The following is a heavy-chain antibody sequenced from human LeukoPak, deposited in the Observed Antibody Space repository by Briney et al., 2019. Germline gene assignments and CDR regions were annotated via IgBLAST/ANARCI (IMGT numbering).Heavy chain of an antibody. CDR2: ISGSGGST. J-gene: IGHJ5*02. V-gene: IGHV3-23*01. D-gene: IGHD6-13*01. Sequence: GGSLRLSCAASGFTFSSYAMSWVRQAPGKGLEWVSAISGSGGSTYYADSVKGRFTISRDNSKNTLYLQMNSLRAEDTAVHYCAKDTAGYSSSWEGWFDPWGQGTLVTVSS. CDR1: GFTFSSYA. CDR3: AKDTAGYSSSWEGWFDP.